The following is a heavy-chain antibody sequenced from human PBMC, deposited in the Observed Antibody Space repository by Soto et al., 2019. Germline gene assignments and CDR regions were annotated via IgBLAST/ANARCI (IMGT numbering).Heavy chain of an antibody. Sequence: SETLSLSCTVSGGSMSTSDYYWGWIRQTPGKGLEWIGEIYHSGSTNYNPSLKSRVTISVDKSKNQFSLKLSSVTAADTAVYYCAIFNSGSYHEAFDIWGQGTMVTVSS. V-gene: IGHV4-39*07. CDR3: AIFNSGSYHEAFDI. CDR2: IYHSGST. CDR1: GGSMSTSDYY. J-gene: IGHJ3*02. D-gene: IGHD1-26*01.